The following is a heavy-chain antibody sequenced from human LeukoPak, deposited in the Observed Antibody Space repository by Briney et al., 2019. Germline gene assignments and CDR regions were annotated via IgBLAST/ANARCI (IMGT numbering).Heavy chain of an antibody. J-gene: IGHJ3*02. CDR3: ARVCSSTSCYRDGFDI. D-gene: IGHD2-2*01. V-gene: IGHV4-30-4*08. CDR1: GGSISSGDYY. CDR2: IYYSGST. Sequence: SQTLSLTCTVSGGSISSGDYYWSWIRQPPGKGLEWIGYIYYSGSTYYNPSLKSRVTISVDTSKNQFSLKLSSVTATDTAVYYCARVCSSTSCYRDGFDIWGQGTLVTVSS.